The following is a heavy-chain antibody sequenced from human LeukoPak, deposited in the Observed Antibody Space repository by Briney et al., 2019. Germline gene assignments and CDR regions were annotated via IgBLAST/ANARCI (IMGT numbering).Heavy chain of an antibody. Sequence: PGGSLRLSCAASGFMVSSNYMSWVRQAPGKGLEWVSVIYRGGSTYYADSVKGRFTISRDNSKNTLYLQMNSLRAEDTAMYYCARGKDDAFDIWGQGTMVTVSS. CDR3: ARGKDDAFDI. CDR2: IYRGGST. V-gene: IGHV3-53*01. J-gene: IGHJ3*02. CDR1: GFMVSSNY.